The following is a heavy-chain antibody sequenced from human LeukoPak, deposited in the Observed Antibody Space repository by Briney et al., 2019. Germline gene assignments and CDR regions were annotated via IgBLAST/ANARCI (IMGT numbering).Heavy chain of an antibody. CDR2: ISGSGGST. V-gene: IGHV3-23*01. Sequence: GGSLRLSCAASGFSFSTYAMAWVRQAPGKGLGWVSSISGSGGSTYYADSVRGRFTISRDYSKNTLHLQMNSLRAEDTAVYYCAKDKYNWNYGEFDYWGQGTLVTVSS. D-gene: IGHD1-7*01. CDR3: AKDKYNWNYGEFDY. CDR1: GFSFSTYA. J-gene: IGHJ4*02.